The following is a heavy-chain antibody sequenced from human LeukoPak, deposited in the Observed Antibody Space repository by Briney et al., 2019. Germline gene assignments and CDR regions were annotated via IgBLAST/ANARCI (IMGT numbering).Heavy chain of an antibody. CDR3: ARDPDYYDSSGYYWFDP. CDR2: IIPIFGTA. V-gene: IGHV1-69*13. CDR1: GGTFSSYA. Sequence: SVKVSCKASGGTFSSYAISWVRQAPGQGLGWMGGIIPIFGTANYAQKFQGRVTITADESTSTAYMELSSLRSEDTAVYYCARDPDYYDSSGYYWFDPWGQGTLVTVSS. D-gene: IGHD3-22*01. J-gene: IGHJ5*02.